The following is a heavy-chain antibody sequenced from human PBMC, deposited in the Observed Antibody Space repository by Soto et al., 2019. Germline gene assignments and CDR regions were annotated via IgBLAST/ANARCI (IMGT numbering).Heavy chain of an antibody. CDR3: VKSSKTYTSAWSNWFDS. J-gene: IGHJ5*01. Sequence: GGSLRLSCAASRFAFSRYGMHWVRQAPGKGLEWMAIISDVGSNKYYAESVKGRLTISRDNSKNTLFLRMNSLGDEDTAVYYCVKSSKTYTSAWSNWFDSWGQGTLVTVSS. V-gene: IGHV3-30*18. D-gene: IGHD6-13*01. CDR1: RFAFSRYG. CDR2: ISDVGSNK.